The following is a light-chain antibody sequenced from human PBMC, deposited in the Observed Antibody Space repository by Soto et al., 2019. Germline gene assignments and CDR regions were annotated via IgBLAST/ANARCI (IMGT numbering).Light chain of an antibody. CDR1: SSDVGGYNY. J-gene: IGLJ3*02. CDR3: SSYTSSDTLV. CDR2: EVI. Sequence: QSVLTQPASVSGSPGQSITISCTGTSSDVGGYNYVSWYQQHPPKAPKLMIYEVINRPSGVSNRLSGSKSGNTASLTISGLQAEDEADYYCSSYTSSDTLVFGGGTQLTVL. V-gene: IGLV2-14*01.